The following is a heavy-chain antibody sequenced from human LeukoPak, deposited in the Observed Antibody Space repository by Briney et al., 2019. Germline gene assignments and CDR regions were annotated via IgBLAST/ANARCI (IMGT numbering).Heavy chain of an antibody. CDR1: GGSFSGYY. J-gene: IGHJ4*02. D-gene: IGHD2-21*02. Sequence: SETLSLTCAVYGGSFSGYYWSWIRQPPGKGLEWIGEINHSGSTNYNPSLKSRVTISVDTSKNQFSLKLSSVTAADTAVCYCARRLCGGDCYSTFSYWGQGTLVTVSS. V-gene: IGHV4-34*01. CDR2: INHSGST. CDR3: ARRLCGGDCYSTFSY.